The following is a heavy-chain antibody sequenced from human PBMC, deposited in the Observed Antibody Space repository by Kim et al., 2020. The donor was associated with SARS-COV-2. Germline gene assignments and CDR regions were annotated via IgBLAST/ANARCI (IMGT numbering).Heavy chain of an antibody. V-gene: IGHV3-23*01. CDR3: AKVRLASLYSNFDY. J-gene: IGHJ4*02. Sequence: GGSLRLSCAASGFTFSSYGMTWIRQAPGKGLQWVSAITGSGNTTYFAASVRGRFTISRDNSRNMLYLQMNSLRAEDTALYYCAKVRLASLYSNFDYWGQGTLINVSS. CDR2: ITGSGNTT. CDR1: GFTFSSYG. D-gene: IGHD2-21*01.